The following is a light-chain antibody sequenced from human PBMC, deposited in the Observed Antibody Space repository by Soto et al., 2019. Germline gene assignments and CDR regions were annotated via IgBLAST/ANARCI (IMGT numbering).Light chain of an antibody. CDR1: RGISSY. Sequence: DIQLTQSPSFLSASVGDRVTITCPASRGISSYLAWYQQKPGKAPKLLIYAASSLQSGVPSRFSGSGSGTDFTLTISSLQPEDFATYYCQQANSFPLTFGGGTKVDIK. CDR3: QQANSFPLT. CDR2: AAS. V-gene: IGKV1-9*01. J-gene: IGKJ4*01.